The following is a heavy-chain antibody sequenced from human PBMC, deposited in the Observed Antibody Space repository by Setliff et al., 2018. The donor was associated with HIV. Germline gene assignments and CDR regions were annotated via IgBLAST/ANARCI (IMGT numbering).Heavy chain of an antibody. V-gene: IGHV4-61*09. D-gene: IGHD3-9*01. Sequence: PSATLSLTCSVSGGSISSRSYYWSWIRQPAGKGLEWIGHIHTSGDTDYSPSLNSRVTISIDTSKKQFSLKPSSVTAADTAMYYCARSESYYDILTGPAFDAFDIWGQGTMVTVSS. CDR1: GGSISSRSYY. CDR2: IHTSGDT. J-gene: IGHJ3*02. CDR3: ARSESYYDILTGPAFDAFDI.